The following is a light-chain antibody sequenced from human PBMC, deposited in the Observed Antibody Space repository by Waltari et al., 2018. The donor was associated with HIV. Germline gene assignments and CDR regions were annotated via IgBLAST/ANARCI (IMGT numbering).Light chain of an antibody. CDR2: NNN. Sequence: QSVLTQPPSASGTAGQRVTISCSGRRSNIGSNSVTWYQQVPGAAPTLLIYNNNQRLAGVPDRFSGSKSGTSASLAISGLQSDDEADYYCAAWDDDLNGLFGGGTKLTVL. CDR1: RSNIGSNS. CDR3: AAWDDDLNGL. J-gene: IGLJ2*01. V-gene: IGLV1-44*01.